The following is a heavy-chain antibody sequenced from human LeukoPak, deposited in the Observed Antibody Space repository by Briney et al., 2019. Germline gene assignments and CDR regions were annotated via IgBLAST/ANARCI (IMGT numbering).Heavy chain of an antibody. CDR3: ANIAAAGTFDY. Sequence: GGSLRLSCAASGFTFSSYSMNWVRQAPGKGLEWVSSISSSSSYIYYADSVKGRFTISRDNAKNSLYLQMNSLRVEDTAVYYCANIAAAGTFDYWGQGTLVTVSS. CDR1: GFTFSSYS. D-gene: IGHD6-13*01. CDR2: ISSSSSYI. J-gene: IGHJ4*02. V-gene: IGHV3-21*01.